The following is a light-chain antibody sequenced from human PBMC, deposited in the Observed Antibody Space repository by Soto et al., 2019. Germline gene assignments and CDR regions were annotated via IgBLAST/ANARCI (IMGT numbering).Light chain of an antibody. V-gene: IGLV2-23*01. Sequence: QSVLTQPASVSGPPGQSIVISCNGSSSDVGSYDLVSWYLQYPGKAPKVIIFEGTKRPSGVSDRFSGSKSGNTASLTISGLQTEDEADYYCQSFDSGLAGWVFGGGTKLTVL. CDR1: SSDVGSYDL. CDR2: EGT. CDR3: QSFDSGLAGWV. J-gene: IGLJ3*02.